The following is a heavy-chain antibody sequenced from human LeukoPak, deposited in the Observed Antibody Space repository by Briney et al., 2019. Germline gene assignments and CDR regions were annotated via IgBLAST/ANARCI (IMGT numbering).Heavy chain of an antibody. CDR1: GFTFNTYG. D-gene: IGHD1-26*01. CDR2: IRYDGSNK. J-gene: IGHJ4*02. CDR3: AKDIGPIVGATGD. V-gene: IGHV3-30*02. Sequence: GGTLRLSCAASGFTFNTYGMSWVRQAPGKGLEWVAFIRYDGSNKYYADSVKGRFTISRDNSKNTLYLQMNSLRAEDTAVYYCAKDIGPIVGATGDWGQGTLVTVSS.